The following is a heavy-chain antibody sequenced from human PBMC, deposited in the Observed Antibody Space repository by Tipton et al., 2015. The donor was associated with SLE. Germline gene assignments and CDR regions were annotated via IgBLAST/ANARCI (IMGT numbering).Heavy chain of an antibody. V-gene: IGHV1-18*01. CDR2: ISGYNGNT. J-gene: IGHJ5*02. CDR1: GYTFTSYG. CDR3: ARDRDSGGYYVHNWFDP. Sequence: QLVQSGPEVKKPGASVKVSCKASGYTFTSYGIGWVRQAPGQGLEWMGWISGYNGNTNYAQKLQGRVTMTTDTSTSTAYMELRSLRSDDTAVYYCARDRDSGGYYVHNWFDPWGQGTLVTVSS. D-gene: IGHD3-22*01.